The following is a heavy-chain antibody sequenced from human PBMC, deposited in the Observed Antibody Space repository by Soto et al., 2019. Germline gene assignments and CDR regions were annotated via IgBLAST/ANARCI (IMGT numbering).Heavy chain of an antibody. D-gene: IGHD3-10*01. V-gene: IGHV3-11*01. CDR1: GFTFSDSY. Sequence: PGGSLRLSCAASGFTFSDSYMGWIRQAPGKGLEWISYISRSGGTVYFADSVKGRFTISRDNAKNSLYLQMNSLRAEDAAMYYYARAKVSGNYYDGFDYWGQGTLVTVSS. CDR2: ISRSGGTV. CDR3: ARAKVSGNYYDGFDY. J-gene: IGHJ4*02.